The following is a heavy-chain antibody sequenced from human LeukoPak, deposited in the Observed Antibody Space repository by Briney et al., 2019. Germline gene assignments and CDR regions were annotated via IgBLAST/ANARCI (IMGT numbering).Heavy chain of an antibody. Sequence: PSETLSLTCAVYGVSFSGYYWSWIRQPPGKGLEWIGEINHSGSTNYNPSLKSRVTISVDTSKNQFSLKLSSVTAADTAVYYCARGEAAAGIRIRKRYYGMDVRGQGTTVTVSS. D-gene: IGHD6-13*01. J-gene: IGHJ6*02. CDR1: GVSFSGYY. V-gene: IGHV4-34*01. CDR2: INHSGST. CDR3: ARGEAAAGIRIRKRYYGMDV.